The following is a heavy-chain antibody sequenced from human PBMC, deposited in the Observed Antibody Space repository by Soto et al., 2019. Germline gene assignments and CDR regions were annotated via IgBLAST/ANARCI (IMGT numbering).Heavy chain of an antibody. Sequence: GEYLNIRCQGSVYGFASYWIGWVRQMPGKDLELMGIIYPGDSDTRYSPSFQFHVTISAGKSLRTAYLQWTSLKASDTALYYCARTRSFTLGFYYDGMDVWGQGTTVTVSS. CDR2: IYPGDSDT. CDR1: VYGFASYW. CDR3: ARTRSFTLGFYYDGMDV. D-gene: IGHD6-6*01. J-gene: IGHJ6*02. V-gene: IGHV5-51*01.